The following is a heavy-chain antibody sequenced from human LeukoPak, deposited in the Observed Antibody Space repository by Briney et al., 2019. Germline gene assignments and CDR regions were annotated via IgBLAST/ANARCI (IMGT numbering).Heavy chain of an antibody. D-gene: IGHD2-15*01. V-gene: IGHV4-34*01. CDR3: ASCSCSGQLMGYCPPADY. J-gene: IGHJ4*02. CDR1: GGSFSGYY. Sequence: SETLSLTCAVYGGSFSGYYWSWIRQPPGKGLEWIGEINHSGSTNYNPSLKSRVTISVDTSKNQFSLKLSSVTAADTAVYFCASCSCSGQLMGYCPPADYWGQGTLVTVSS. CDR2: INHSGST.